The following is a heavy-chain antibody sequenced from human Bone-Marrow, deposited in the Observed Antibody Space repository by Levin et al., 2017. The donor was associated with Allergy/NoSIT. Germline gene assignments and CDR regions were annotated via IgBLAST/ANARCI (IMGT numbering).Heavy chain of an antibody. CDR1: GFNFRSNA. V-gene: IGHV3-23*01. D-gene: IGHD3-9*01. CDR3: AKRYYDVLTGYLTYYYMDV. Sequence: ETLSLTCAASGFNFRSNAMSWVRQAPGKGLEWVAHISSSGAKTQYADSVKGRFTISRDNSKNTLFLQMNSLSAEDTAVYYCAKRYYDVLTGYLTYYYMDVWGQGTTVIVSS. J-gene: IGHJ6*03. CDR2: ISSSGAKT.